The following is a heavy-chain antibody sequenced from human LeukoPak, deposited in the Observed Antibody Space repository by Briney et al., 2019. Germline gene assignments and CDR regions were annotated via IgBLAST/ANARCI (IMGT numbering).Heavy chain of an antibody. CDR2: MNPNSGNT. D-gene: IGHD3-10*01. CDR1: GYTFTSYA. J-gene: IGHJ4*02. V-gene: IGHV1-8*02. CDR3: ARGLYGPGSYYPDY. Sequence: ASVKVSCKASGYTFTSYAMNWVRQATGQGLEWMGWMNPNSGNTAYAQKFQGRVTMTRKTSITTAYMELSSLRSEDTAVYYCARGLYGPGSYYPDYWGQGTLVTVSS.